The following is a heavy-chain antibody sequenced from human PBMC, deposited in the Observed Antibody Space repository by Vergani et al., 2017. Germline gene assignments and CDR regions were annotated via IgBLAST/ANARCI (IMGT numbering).Heavy chain of an antibody. D-gene: IGHD1-14*01. Sequence: EVQLVESGGGLVQPGGSLRLSCAASGFTFSRHWMHWVRQAPGKGLVWVPRVNPEGTNTPYADSVKGRFTISRDNAKTMMYLQLNSLRDEDTAVYYCARDGRREAEVTELDYWGQGTLVAVSS. CDR3: ARDGRREAEVTELDY. CDR2: VNPEGTNT. J-gene: IGHJ4*02. V-gene: IGHV3-74*01. CDR1: GFTFSRHW.